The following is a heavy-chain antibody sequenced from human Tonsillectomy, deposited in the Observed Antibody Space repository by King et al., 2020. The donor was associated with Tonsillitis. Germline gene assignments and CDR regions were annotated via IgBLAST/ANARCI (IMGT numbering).Heavy chain of an antibody. J-gene: IGHJ4*02. CDR2: ISSSTMFI. Sequence: VQLVESGGGLVKPGGSLRLSCAASGFTFSNYSMIWVRQAPGKGLEWGSSISSSTMFIYYADSVKGRFTSSRDNAKNSLYLQMNSLRAEDTAVYYCARDRPSGYSYGYWMLWGQGTLVTVSS. V-gene: IGHV3-21*01. CDR3: ARDRPSGYSYGYWML. D-gene: IGHD5-18*01. CDR1: GFTFSNYS.